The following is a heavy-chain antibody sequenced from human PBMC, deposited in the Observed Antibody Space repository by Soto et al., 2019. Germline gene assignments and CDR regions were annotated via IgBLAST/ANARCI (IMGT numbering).Heavy chain of an antibody. CDR2: ISWNSGSI. CDR3: VKDSDFWSGYFDN. CDR1: GFTFDDYG. V-gene: IGHV3-9*01. D-gene: IGHD3-3*01. Sequence: GGSLRLSCAASGFTFDDYGMHWVRQAPGKGLEWVSGISWNSGSIGYADSVKGRFTISRDNAKNSLYLQMNSLRAEDTALYYCVKDSDFWSGYFDNWGQGTLVTVSS. J-gene: IGHJ4*02.